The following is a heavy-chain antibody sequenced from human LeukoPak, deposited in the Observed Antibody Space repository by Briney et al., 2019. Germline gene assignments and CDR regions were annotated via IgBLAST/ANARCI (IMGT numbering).Heavy chain of an antibody. J-gene: IGHJ4*02. Sequence: ETLSLTCAVYGGSFSGYYWSWVRQAPGKGLEWVANIKQDGSEKYYVDSVKGRFTISRDNAKNSLYLQMNSLRAEDTAVYYCARKEQWLVKGIDYWGQGTLVTVSS. D-gene: IGHD6-19*01. CDR1: GGSFSGYY. V-gene: IGHV3-7*01. CDR3: ARKEQWLVKGIDY. CDR2: IKQDGSEK.